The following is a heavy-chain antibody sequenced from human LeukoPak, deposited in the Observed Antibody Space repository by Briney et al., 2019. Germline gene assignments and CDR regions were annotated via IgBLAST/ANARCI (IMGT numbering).Heavy chain of an antibody. CDR1: GGTFSSYA. Sequence: GASVKVSCKASGGTFSSYAISWVRQAPGQGLEWMGGIIPIFGTANYAQKFQGRVTITADKSTSTAYMELSSLRSEDTAVYYCARGGTRITMIVVVISDWFDPWGQGTLVTVSS. J-gene: IGHJ5*02. D-gene: IGHD3-22*01. CDR2: IIPIFGTA. CDR3: ARGGTRITMIVVVISDWFDP. V-gene: IGHV1-69*06.